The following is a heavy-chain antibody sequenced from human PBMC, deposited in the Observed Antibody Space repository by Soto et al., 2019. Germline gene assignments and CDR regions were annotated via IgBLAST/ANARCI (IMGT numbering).Heavy chain of an antibody. CDR2: IIPILGIA. CDR1: GGTFSSYT. J-gene: IGHJ1*01. Sequence: ASVKVSCKASGGTFSSYTISWVRQAPGQGLEWMGRIIPILGIANYAQKFQGRVTITADKSTSTAYMELSSLRSEDTAVYYCAREHVGVGPHKQYDYIWGSFQHWGQGTLVTVSS. D-gene: IGHD3-16*01. CDR3: AREHVGVGPHKQYDYIWGSFQH. V-gene: IGHV1-69*04.